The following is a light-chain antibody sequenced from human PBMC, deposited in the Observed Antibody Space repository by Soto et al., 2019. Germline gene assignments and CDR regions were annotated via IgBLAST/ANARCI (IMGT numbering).Light chain of an antibody. J-gene: IGKJ1*01. CDR3: LQYNEWPRT. V-gene: IGKV3-15*01. CDR1: QSVNSN. Sequence: EIVMTQSPATLYVSRGEGATLSCGASQSVNSNLAWFQKRPGQAPRLLIYGASTRATGIPARFSGSGSGTEFNLTISRLQSEDFAVYDCLQYNEWPRTFGQGTKVDIK. CDR2: GAS.